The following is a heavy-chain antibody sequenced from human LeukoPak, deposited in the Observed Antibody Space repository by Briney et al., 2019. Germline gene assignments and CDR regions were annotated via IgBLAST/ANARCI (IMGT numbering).Heavy chain of an antibody. V-gene: IGHV3-74*01. J-gene: IGHJ2*01. CDR2: INSDGSST. CDR1: GLTFSNYA. Sequence: GGSLRLSCAASGLTFSNYAMSWVRQAPGKGLVWVSGINSDGSSTSYADSVKGRFTISRDNAKNTLYLQMNSLRAEDTAVYYCARDLPDSYGPEGNWYFDLWGRGTLVTVSS. D-gene: IGHD5-18*01. CDR3: ARDLPDSYGPEGNWYFDL.